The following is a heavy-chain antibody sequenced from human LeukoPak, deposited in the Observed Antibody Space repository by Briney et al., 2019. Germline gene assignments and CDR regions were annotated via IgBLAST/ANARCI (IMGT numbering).Heavy chain of an antibody. CDR2: ISSSSSYI. V-gene: IGHV3-21*01. Sequence: GGSLTLPCAVSGSTFSSYRMNGARQARGKGREWVSSISSSSSYIYYAVSVKCRFTSSRANAKNSLYLKMNSLRAEDTAVYYCARGDFGDYWGQGTLVTVSS. D-gene: IGHD3-16*01. CDR1: GSTFSSYR. J-gene: IGHJ4*02. CDR3: ARGDFGDY.